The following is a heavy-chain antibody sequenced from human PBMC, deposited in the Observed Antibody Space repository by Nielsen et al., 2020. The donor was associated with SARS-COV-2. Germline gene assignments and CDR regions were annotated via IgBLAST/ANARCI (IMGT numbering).Heavy chain of an antibody. CDR1: GFTFSSYA. V-gene: IGHV3-30-3*01. J-gene: IGHJ4*02. Sequence: GESLKISCAASGFTFSSYAMHWVRQAPGKGLELVAVISYDGSNKYYADSVKGRFTISRDNSKNTLYLQMNSLRAEDTAVYYCARGNGWGSYFDYWGQGTLVTVSS. CDR2: ISYDGSNK. D-gene: IGHD7-27*01. CDR3: ARGNGWGSYFDY.